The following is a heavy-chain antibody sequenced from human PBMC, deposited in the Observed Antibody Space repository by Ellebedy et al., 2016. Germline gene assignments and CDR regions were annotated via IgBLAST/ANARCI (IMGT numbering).Heavy chain of an antibody. V-gene: IGHV3-30*02. CDR1: GFTFSNYP. CDR2: IRYDGSFK. J-gene: IGHJ4*02. CDR3: AKDGQWLVRGAIDS. D-gene: IGHD6-19*01. Sequence: GGSLRLSCAASGFTFSNYPMHWVRQAPGKGLEWVAFIRYDGSFKDYADSVKGRFTISRDNSKNALYLQMNSLRTEDTAVFYCAKDGQWLVRGAIDSWGQGTLVAVSS.